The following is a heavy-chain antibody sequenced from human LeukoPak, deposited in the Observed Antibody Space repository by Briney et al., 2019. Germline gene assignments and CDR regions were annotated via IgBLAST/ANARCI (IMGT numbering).Heavy chain of an antibody. CDR1: GFTFSSYE. CDR2: ISSSGSTI. V-gene: IGHV3-48*03. D-gene: IGHD3-9*01. J-gene: IGHJ4*02. CDR3: ARVLQTGYCKD. Sequence: GGSLRLSCAASGFTFSSYEMNCVRQAPGKGLEWVSYISSSGSTIYYADSVKGRFTISRDNAKNSLYLQMNSLRAEDTAVYYCARVLQTGYCKDWGQGTLVTVSS.